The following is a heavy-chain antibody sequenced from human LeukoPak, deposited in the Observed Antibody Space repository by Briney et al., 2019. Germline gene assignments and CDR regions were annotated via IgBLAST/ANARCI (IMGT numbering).Heavy chain of an antibody. V-gene: IGHV3-7*01. CDR1: GFIFTNYF. J-gene: IGHJ4*02. CDR2: IKHDGSEK. CDR3: ATDRGWRTSGYYLYYFEY. Sequence: GGSLRLSCAASGFIFTNYFMSWDRQAPGKGLEWVASIKHDGSEKYYVDSVRGRFTISRDNTMNSLYLQMSSLRAEDTAVYYCATDRGWRTSGYYLYYFEYWGQGTLVTVSS. D-gene: IGHD3-3*01.